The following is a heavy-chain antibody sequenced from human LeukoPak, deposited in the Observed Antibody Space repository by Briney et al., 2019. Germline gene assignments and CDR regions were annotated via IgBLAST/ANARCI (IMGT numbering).Heavy chain of an antibody. J-gene: IGHJ4*02. D-gene: IGHD5-18*01. CDR1: GYTFTGYY. V-gene: IGHV1-69*13. CDR2: IIPIFGTA. CDR3: ATSSWVDTAMPEKYYFDY. Sequence: SVKVSCKASGYTFTGYYMHWVRQAPGQGLEWMGGIIPIFGTANYAQKFQGRVTITADESTSTAYMELSSLRSEDTAVYYCATSSWVDTAMPEKYYFDYWGQGTLVTVSS.